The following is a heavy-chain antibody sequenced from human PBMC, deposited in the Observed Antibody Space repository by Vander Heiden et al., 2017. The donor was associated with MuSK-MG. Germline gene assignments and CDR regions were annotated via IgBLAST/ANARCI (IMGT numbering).Heavy chain of an antibody. J-gene: IGHJ6*03. CDR3: AQSGSYANGNYYYYMDV. Sequence: VQLVESGGGVVQPGRSLRLPCAASGIPFSRYAMHWVRRDPGKGLGWVAVISYEGSNKYYADSGKGRFTISRDNSKNTLYLQRNSLRAEDTAVYYCAQSGSYANGNYYYYMDVWGKGTTVTVSS. V-gene: IGHV3-30-3*01. D-gene: IGHD1-26*01. CDR2: ISYEGSNK. CDR1: GIPFSRYA.